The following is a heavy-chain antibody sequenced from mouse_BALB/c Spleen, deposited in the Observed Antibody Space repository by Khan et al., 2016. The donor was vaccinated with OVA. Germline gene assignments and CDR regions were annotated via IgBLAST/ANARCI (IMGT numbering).Heavy chain of an antibody. CDR2: ISYSGNT. CDR1: GYSITSDYA. V-gene: IGHV3-2*02. Sequence: VQLKESGPGLVKPSQSLSLTCTVTGYSITSDYAWNWIRQFPGNKLEWMGFISYSGNTKSNPSLKSRFSIPRDTSKNQFFLQVKSVTTEDTATYYCARVYGGDFDYWGQGTSLTVSS. J-gene: IGHJ2*02. CDR3: ARVYGGDFDY. D-gene: IGHD1-1*01.